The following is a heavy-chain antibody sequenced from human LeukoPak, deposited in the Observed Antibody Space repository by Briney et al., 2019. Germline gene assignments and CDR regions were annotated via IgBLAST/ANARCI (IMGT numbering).Heavy chain of an antibody. Sequence: GVSLRLSCTPSGLTLSSYWVSWVRQARGKGGEWVSAIRGSGGSTYYADSVKGRFTISRDNSKNTLYLQMNSLRAEDTAVYYCAKGSGAWVAVAEWFDPWGQGTLVTVSS. J-gene: IGHJ5*02. CDR3: AKGSGAWVAVAEWFDP. CDR2: IRGSGGST. D-gene: IGHD6-19*01. CDR1: GLTLSSYW. V-gene: IGHV3-23*01.